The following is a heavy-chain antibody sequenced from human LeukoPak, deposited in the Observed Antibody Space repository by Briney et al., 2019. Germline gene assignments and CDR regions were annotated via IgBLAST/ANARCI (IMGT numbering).Heavy chain of an antibody. J-gene: IGHJ5*02. D-gene: IGHD1-14*01. Sequence: SETLSLTCIVSGGSISSYYWSWMRQPPGKGLEGIGYIYYSGSTNYNPSLKSRVTISVDTSKNQFSLKLSSVTAADTAVYYCARTPGRDWFDPWGQGTLVTVSS. CDR3: ARTPGRDWFDP. CDR2: IYYSGST. CDR1: GGSISSYY. V-gene: IGHV4-59*01.